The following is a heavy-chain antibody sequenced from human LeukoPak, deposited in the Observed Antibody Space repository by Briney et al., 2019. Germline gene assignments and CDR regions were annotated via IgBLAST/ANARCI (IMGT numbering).Heavy chain of an antibody. J-gene: IGHJ4*02. Sequence: SETLSLTCNVSGGSISSGNYYWTWIRQPPGKGLEWIGYIYCSGSTYYSPSLRSRVTISLDTSTKQLSLKLTSVTAADTAIYYCAKHNGGGIVSYVAPGPPDYFDHWGQGALVTVSS. D-gene: IGHD1-26*01. CDR2: IYCSGST. V-gene: IGHV4-39*01. CDR3: AKHNGGGIVSYVAPGPPDYFDH. CDR1: GGSISSGNYY.